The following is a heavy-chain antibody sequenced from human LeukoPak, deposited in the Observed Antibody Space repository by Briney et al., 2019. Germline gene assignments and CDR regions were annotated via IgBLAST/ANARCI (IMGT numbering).Heavy chain of an antibody. CDR2: ISGSGGST. Sequence: GGSLRLSCAASGFTFSSYAVSWVRQAPGKGLEWVSAISGSGGSTYYADSVKGRFTISRDNSKNTLYLQMNSLRAEDTAVYYCAKASAYDILTGYWYYFDYWGQGTLVTVSS. CDR3: AKASAYDILTGYWYYFDY. CDR1: GFTFSSYA. J-gene: IGHJ4*02. D-gene: IGHD3-9*01. V-gene: IGHV3-23*01.